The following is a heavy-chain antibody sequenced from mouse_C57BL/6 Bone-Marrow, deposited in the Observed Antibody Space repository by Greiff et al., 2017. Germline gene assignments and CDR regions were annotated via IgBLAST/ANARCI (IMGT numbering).Heavy chain of an antibody. CDR3: TTDEGYYWYFDV. V-gene: IGHV14-4*01. J-gene: IGHJ1*03. D-gene: IGHD2-3*01. CDR1: GFNITDDY. Sequence: EVKLQESGAELVRPGASVKLSCTASGFNITDDYMHWVKQRPEQGLEWIGWIDPENGDTEYASKFQGKATITADTSANTAYLQLSSLTSEDTAVYYWTTDEGYYWYFDVWGTGTTVTVSS. CDR2: IDPENGDT.